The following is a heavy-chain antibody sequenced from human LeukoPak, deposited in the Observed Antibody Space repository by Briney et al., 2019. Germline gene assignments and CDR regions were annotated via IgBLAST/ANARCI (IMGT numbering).Heavy chain of an antibody. CDR1: GLTFSSYS. D-gene: IGHD6-13*01. CDR3: AKDGYSTSWEYYYMDV. J-gene: IGHJ6*03. CDR2: ISSSSSYI. Sequence: GGSLRLSCAASGLTFSSYSMNWVRQAPGKGLEWVSSISSSSSYIYYADSVKGRFTISRDNAKNSLYLQMNSLRAEDTAVYYCAKDGYSTSWEYYYMDVWGKGTTVTISS. V-gene: IGHV3-21*01.